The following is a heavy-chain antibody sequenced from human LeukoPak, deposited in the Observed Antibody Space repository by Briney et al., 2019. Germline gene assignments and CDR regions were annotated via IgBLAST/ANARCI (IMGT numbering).Heavy chain of an antibody. Sequence: SQTLSLTCTVSGGSISSGDYYWRWIRQPPGKGLEWIGYIYYSGSTYYNPSLKSRVTISVDTSKNQFSLKLSSVTAADTAVYYCARDPWGWFGEGGFDYWGQGTLVTVSS. D-gene: IGHD3-10*01. J-gene: IGHJ4*02. CDR3: ARDPWGWFGEGGFDY. CDR2: IYYSGST. V-gene: IGHV4-30-4*08. CDR1: GGSISSGDYY.